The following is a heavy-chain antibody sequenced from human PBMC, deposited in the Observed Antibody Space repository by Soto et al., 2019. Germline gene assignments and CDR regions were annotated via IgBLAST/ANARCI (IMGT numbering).Heavy chain of an antibody. CDR3: ARVHVMVVAGSTFDY. J-gene: IGHJ4*03. V-gene: IGHV4-38-2*02. Sequence: PSETLSLTCTVSGDSISSGSYWGWIRQPPGEGPEWIASIYHGGTTFYNPSLKSRISISVDTSKNQFSLRLTSVTAADTATYYCARVHVMVVAGSTFDYWGPGTLLTVSS. CDR2: IYHGGTT. D-gene: IGHD6-19*01. CDR1: GDSISSGSY.